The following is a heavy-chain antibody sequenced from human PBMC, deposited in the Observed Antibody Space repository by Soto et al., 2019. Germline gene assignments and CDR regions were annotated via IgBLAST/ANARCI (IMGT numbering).Heavy chain of an antibody. CDR3: AKDRFVAARLDDY. D-gene: IGHD6-6*01. V-gene: IGHV3-23*01. CDR1: GFTFTDYA. Sequence: GGSLRLSCAASGFTFTDYAMAWVRQAPGKGLEWVSTILHSGGNTFYADSVKGRFTISRGNSRNTMFLQMNGLRAEDTAVYYCAKDRFVAARLDDYWGHGTLVTVSS. CDR2: ILHSGGNT. J-gene: IGHJ4*01.